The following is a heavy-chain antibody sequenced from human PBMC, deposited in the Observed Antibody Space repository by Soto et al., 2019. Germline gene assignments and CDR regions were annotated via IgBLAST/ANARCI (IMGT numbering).Heavy chain of an antibody. CDR1: GDSISSSSYY. V-gene: IGHV4-39*01. CDR2: IYYSGST. Sequence: QLQLQESGPGLVKPSETLSLTCTVSGDSISSSSYYWGWIRQPPGKGLEWIGSIYYSGSTYYNPSLTSRVTISVDTSKNQFSLKLTSVTAADTALYYCARRGCSGWYVDYWGQGTLVTVSS. D-gene: IGHD6-19*01. CDR3: ARRGCSGWYVDY. J-gene: IGHJ4*02.